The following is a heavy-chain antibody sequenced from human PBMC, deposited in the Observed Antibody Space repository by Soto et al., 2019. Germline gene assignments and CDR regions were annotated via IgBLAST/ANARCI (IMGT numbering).Heavy chain of an antibody. CDR2: IWHDGSQK. CDR3: AGRGDPFHV. D-gene: IGHD3-10*01. J-gene: IGHJ6*02. Sequence: QVQLVESGGGVVQPGTSLRLSCVATGFTFSNYGIHWVRQAPGRGLEWVAVIWHDGSQKYLADSVRGRFTISSDNAKNTVYRQMKSLGVEDAAVYYCAGRGDPFHVWGQGTVVTVSS. CDR1: GFTFSNYG. V-gene: IGHV3-33*01.